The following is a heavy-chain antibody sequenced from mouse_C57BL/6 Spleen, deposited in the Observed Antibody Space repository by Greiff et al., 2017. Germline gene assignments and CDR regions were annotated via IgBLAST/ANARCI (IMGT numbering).Heavy chain of an antibody. J-gene: IGHJ2*01. CDR2: INPSTGGT. CDR1: GYSFTGYY. V-gene: IGHV1-42*01. Sequence: EVQRVESGPELVKPGASVKISCKASGYSFTGYYMNWVKQSPEKSLEWIGEINPSTGGTTYNQKFKAKATLTVDKSSSTAYMQLKSLTSEGSAVYYCAITGFDYWGQGTTLTVSS. CDR3: AITGFDY.